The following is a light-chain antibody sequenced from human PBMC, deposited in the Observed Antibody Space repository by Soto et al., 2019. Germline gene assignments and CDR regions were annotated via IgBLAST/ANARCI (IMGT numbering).Light chain of an antibody. Sequence: EIVLTQSPATLSLSPGERATLSCRASQSVSIYLAWYQQKPGQAPRLLIYDASNRATGIPARFSGSGSGTDFSLTISSLESEDFAVYYCQQRRNWPLTFGGGTKVESK. CDR2: DAS. CDR1: QSVSIY. V-gene: IGKV3-11*01. J-gene: IGKJ4*01. CDR3: QQRRNWPLT.